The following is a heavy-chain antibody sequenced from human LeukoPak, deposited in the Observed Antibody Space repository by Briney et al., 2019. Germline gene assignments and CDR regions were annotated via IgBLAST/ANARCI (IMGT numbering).Heavy chain of an antibody. J-gene: IGHJ5*02. CDR3: ARDYDRWNNDCFDP. V-gene: IGHV3-21*01. D-gene: IGHD1/OR15-1a*01. CDR2: ISSSSSYI. CDR1: GFTFSSYS. Sequence: PGGSLRLSCAASGFTFSSYSMNWVRQAPGKGLEWVSSISSSSSYIYYADSVKGRFTISRDNAKNSLYLQMNSLRAEDTAVYYCARDYDRWNNDCFDPWGQGTLVIVSS.